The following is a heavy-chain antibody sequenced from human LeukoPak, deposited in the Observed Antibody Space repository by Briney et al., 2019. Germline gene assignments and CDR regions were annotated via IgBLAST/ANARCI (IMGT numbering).Heavy chain of an antibody. V-gene: IGHV3-21*01. CDR2: ISSSSSYI. D-gene: IGHD6-13*01. Sequence: GGSLRLSCAASGFTFSSYSMNWVRQAPGKGLEWVSSISSSSSYIYYADSVKGRFTISRDNSKNTLYLQMNSLRAEDTAVYYCAKDFRSSRPLWGQGTLVTVSS. CDR1: GFTFSSYS. J-gene: IGHJ4*02. CDR3: AKDFRSSRPL.